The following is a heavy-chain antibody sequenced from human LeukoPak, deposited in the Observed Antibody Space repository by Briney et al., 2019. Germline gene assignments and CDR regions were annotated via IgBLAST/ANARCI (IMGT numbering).Heavy chain of an antibody. CDR3: AKALDGSGSYYKGSY. D-gene: IGHD3-10*01. CDR1: GFTFSSYA. Sequence: GGSLRLSCSASGFTFSSYAMHWVRQAPGKGLEYVSAISGSGDSTYYADSVRGRFTISRDNSKNTLYLQMSSLRAEDTAIYYCAKALDGSGSYYKGSYWGQGTLVTVSS. CDR2: ISGSGDST. J-gene: IGHJ4*02. V-gene: IGHV3-64*04.